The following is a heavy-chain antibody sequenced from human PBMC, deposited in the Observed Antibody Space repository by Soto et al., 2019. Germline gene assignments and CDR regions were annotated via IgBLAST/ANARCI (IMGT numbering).Heavy chain of an antibody. CDR2: INPNSGGT. D-gene: IGHD6-13*01. CDR1: GYTFTGYY. V-gene: IGHV1-2*04. CDR3: ARRSIAAAGTLDV. Sequence: ASVKVSCKASGYTFTGYYMHWVRQASGQGLEWMGWINPNSGGTNYAQKFQGWVTMTRDTSISTAYMELSRLRSDDTAVYYCARRSIAAAGTLDVWGQGTTVTVSS. J-gene: IGHJ6*02.